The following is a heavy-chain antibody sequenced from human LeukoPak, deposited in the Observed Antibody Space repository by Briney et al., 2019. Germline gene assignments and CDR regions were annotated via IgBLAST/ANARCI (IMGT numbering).Heavy chain of an antibody. CDR2: ISSSSSYI. D-gene: IGHD4-17*01. CDR3: ARDLYGDYADAFDI. Sequence: GGSLRLSCAASGFTFSRFWMSWVRQAPGKGLEWVSSISSSSSYIYYADSVKGRFTISRDNAKNSLYLQMNSLRAEDTAVYYCARDLYGDYADAFDIWGQGTMVTVSS. V-gene: IGHV3-21*01. CDR1: GFTFSRFW. J-gene: IGHJ3*02.